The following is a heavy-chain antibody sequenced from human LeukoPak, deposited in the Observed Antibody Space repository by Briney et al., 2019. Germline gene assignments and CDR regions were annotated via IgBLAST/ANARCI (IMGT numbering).Heavy chain of an antibody. Sequence: SQTLSLTCAISGDSVSSNSVTWNWIRQSPSRGLEWLGRTYYRSTWYNDYAVSVRGRITVNPDTSKNQFSLHLNSVTPEDTAVCYCARRPTQYDCFDPWGQGILVTVSS. CDR2: TYYRSTWYN. V-gene: IGHV6-1*01. J-gene: IGHJ5*02. CDR1: GDSVSSNSVT. CDR3: ARRPTQYDCFDP. D-gene: IGHD2-2*01.